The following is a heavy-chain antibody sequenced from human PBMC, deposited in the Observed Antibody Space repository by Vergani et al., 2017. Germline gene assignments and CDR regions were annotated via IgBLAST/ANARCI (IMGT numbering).Heavy chain of an antibody. CDR1: ESTFTDYN. J-gene: IGHJ5*01. CDR3: AHSWNFGRRDWFYS. D-gene: IGHD1-26*01. CDR2: ISPKTGDT. V-gene: IGHV1-2*02. Sequence: QVQVMQSGAVVKKPGGSVKVSCQASESTFTDYNIHWVRQAPGQGLQWMGWISPKTGDTDYLQKFEDRVTMSRDASTRTVYLKLTRLTSDDTAVYYCAHSWNFGRRDWFYSWGQGTRVTVSS.